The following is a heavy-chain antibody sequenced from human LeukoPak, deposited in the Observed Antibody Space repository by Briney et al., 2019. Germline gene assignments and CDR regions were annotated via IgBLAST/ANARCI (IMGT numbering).Heavy chain of an antibody. CDR3: ARGIRGYSYGYVGVWFDP. CDR2: IYYSGST. V-gene: IGHV4-59*01. Sequence: SETLSLTCTVSGGSISSYYWSWIRQPPGKGLEWIGYIYYSGSTNYNPSLKSRVTISVDTSKNQFSLKLSSVTAADTAVYYCARGIRGYSYGYVGVWFDPWGQGTLVTVSS. J-gene: IGHJ5*02. D-gene: IGHD5-18*01. CDR1: GGSISSYY.